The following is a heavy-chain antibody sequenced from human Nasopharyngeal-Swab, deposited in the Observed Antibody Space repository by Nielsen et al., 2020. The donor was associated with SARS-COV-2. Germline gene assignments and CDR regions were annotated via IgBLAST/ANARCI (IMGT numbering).Heavy chain of an antibody. V-gene: IGHV4-34*01. CDR3: ARGRGGWLGVNWFDP. CDR2: INHSGST. J-gene: IGHJ5*02. Sequence: WIGQCPGTGLEWIGEINHSGSTNYNPSLKSRVTISVDTSKNQFSLKLSSVTAADTAVYYCARGRGGWLGVNWFDPWGQGTLVTVSS. D-gene: IGHD3-10*01.